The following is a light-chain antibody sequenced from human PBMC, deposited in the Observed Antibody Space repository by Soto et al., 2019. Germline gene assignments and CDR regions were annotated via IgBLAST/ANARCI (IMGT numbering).Light chain of an antibody. J-gene: IGKJ1*01. CDR1: QSLLHSHGSNY. CDR3: MQPRQSWT. CDR2: LGY. V-gene: IGKV2-28*01. Sequence: IVMTQSPRSLPVTPGEPASISCRSSQSLLHSHGSNYLDWYLQKPGQSPQLLTYLGYNRASGVSDRFSGSGSGTDFTLKISRLEAEDVGVYYCMQPRQSWTFGQGTKVEIK.